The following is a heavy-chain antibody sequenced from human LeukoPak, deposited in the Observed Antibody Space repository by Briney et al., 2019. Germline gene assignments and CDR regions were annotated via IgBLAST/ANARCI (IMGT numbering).Heavy chain of an antibody. V-gene: IGHV3-23*01. CDR2: FSGGGGRT. Sequence: GGSLKLSCAASGFTFSSTAMSWVGQAPGKGLEWVSGFSGGGGRTSYEESVKGRFIISRDNSKNTLYLQMNSLRAEDTAVYYCARGYYDSSGYYYWSPFDYWGQGTLVTVSS. J-gene: IGHJ4*02. CDR3: ARGYYDSSGYYYWSPFDY. D-gene: IGHD3-22*01. CDR1: GFTFSSTA.